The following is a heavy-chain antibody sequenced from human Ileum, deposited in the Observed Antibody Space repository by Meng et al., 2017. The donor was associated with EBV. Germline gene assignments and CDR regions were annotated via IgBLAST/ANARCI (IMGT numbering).Heavy chain of an antibody. D-gene: IGHD3-16*01. J-gene: IGHJ4*02. V-gene: IGHV4-4*02. CDR3: ARVGEWLLVDH. CDR1: VCSVSSSIW. Sequence: VHWPESAPGMGKPWGTFSRASAVSVCSVSSSIWWSWVRQPPGKGLEWIGEIYHSGSTNYNPSLKSRVTISVDKSKNQFYLSLCSVTAADTAVYYCARVGEWLLVDHWGQGTLVTVSS. CDR2: IYHSGST.